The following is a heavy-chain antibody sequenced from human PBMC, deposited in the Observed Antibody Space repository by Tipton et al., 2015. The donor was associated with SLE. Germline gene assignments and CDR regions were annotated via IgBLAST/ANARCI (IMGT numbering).Heavy chain of an antibody. Sequence: RSLRLSCVASGFIFHDYAIHWVRQTPGKGLEWVSGISWNGDVIDYADSVKGRFTISRDNAKNSLFLQMNTLTLEDTAFYYCAKGGTYIWGTDRDYLDSWGQGTQVTVSS. CDR3: AKGGTYIWGTDRDYLDS. J-gene: IGHJ4*02. V-gene: IGHV3-9*01. CDR1: GFIFHDYA. D-gene: IGHD3-16*01. CDR2: ISWNGDVI.